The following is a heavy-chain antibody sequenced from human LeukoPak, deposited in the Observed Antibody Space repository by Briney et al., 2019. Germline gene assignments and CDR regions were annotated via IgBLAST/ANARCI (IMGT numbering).Heavy chain of an antibody. V-gene: IGHV3-7*02. CDR2: LNPVGSVG. Sequence: PGGSLRLSCTVSEFTFSTSWMNWVRQAPGKGLEWVANLNPVGSVGRYVDSVKGRFSVSRDNGQNTGYLQMNSLRVDDTGVYFCLTWASPTPYWGPGTTVAVSS. J-gene: IGHJ1*01. D-gene: IGHD1-26*01. CDR1: EFTFSTSW. CDR3: LTWASPTPY.